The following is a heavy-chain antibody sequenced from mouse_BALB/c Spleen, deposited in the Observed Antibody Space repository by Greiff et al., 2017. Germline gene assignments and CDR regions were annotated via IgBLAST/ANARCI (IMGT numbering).Heavy chain of an antibody. CDR1: GYTFTSYW. J-gene: IGHJ3*01. V-gene: IGHV1S81*02. CDR3: TRRGDYGGYFAY. CDR2: INPSNGRT. Sequence: QVQLQQPGAELVKPGASVKLSCKASGYTFTSYWMHWVKQRPGQGLEWIGEINPSNGRTNYNEKFKSKATLTVDKSSSTAYMQLSSLTSEDSAVYYCTRRGDYGGYFAYWGQGTLVTVSA. D-gene: IGHD1-1*02.